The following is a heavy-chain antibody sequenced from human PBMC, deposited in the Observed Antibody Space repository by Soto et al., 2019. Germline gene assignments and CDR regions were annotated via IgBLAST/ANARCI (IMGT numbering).Heavy chain of an antibody. Sequence: LRLSCAASGFTFSSYSMNWVRQAPGKGLEWVSYISSSSSTIYYADSVKGRFTISRDNAKNSLYLQMNSLRDEDTAVYYCARDWSPLVPAAGEPLYYYYYGMDVWGQGTTVTVSS. CDR2: ISSSSSTI. CDR1: GFTFSSYS. D-gene: IGHD2-2*01. CDR3: ARDWSPLVPAAGEPLYYYYYGMDV. J-gene: IGHJ6*02. V-gene: IGHV3-48*02.